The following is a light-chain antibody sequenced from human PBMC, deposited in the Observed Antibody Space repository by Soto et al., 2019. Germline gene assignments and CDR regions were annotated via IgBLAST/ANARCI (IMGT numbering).Light chain of an antibody. V-gene: IGLV2-8*01. J-gene: IGLJ1*01. CDR2: EVT. CDR1: SSDVGGYNY. CDR3: SSYAGKSNL. Sequence: QSVLTQPPSASGSPGQSVTISCTGTSSDVGGYNYVSWYQQHPGKAPKLLIYEVTKRPSGVPDRFSGSKSGNTASLTVSGLQAEDEADYYCSSYAGKSNLFGPGTTVTVL.